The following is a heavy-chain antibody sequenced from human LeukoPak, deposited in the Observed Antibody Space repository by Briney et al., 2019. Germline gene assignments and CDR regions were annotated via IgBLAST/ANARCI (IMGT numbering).Heavy chain of an antibody. CDR1: GFTFSSYG. J-gene: IGHJ6*02. Sequence: QTGGSPRLSCAASGFTFSSYGMHWVRQAPGKGLEWVAVISYDGSNKYYADSVKGRFTISRDNSKNTLYLQMNSLRAEDTAVYYCAKSGNDHYYYGMDVWGQGTTVTVSS. D-gene: IGHD3-10*01. CDR3: AKSGNDHYYYGMDV. V-gene: IGHV3-30*18. CDR2: ISYDGSNK.